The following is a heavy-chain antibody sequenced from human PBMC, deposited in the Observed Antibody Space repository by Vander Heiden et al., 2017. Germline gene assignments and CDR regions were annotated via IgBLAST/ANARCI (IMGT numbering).Heavy chain of an antibody. D-gene: IGHD3-10*01. CDR3: ARRVRGVISWFDP. CDR1: GFTFSRYW. V-gene: IGHV3-7*01. Sequence: EVQLVESGGGLVQPGGSLRLSCAASGFTFSRYWMSWVRQAPGKGLEWVANIKQDGSEKYYVDSVKGRFTISRDNAKNSLYLQMNSLRAEDTAVYYCARRVRGVISWFDPWGQGTLVTVSS. J-gene: IGHJ5*02. CDR2: IKQDGSEK.